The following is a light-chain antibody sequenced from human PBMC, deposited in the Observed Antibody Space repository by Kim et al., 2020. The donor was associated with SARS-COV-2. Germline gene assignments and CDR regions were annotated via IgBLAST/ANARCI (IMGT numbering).Light chain of an antibody. CDR2: FND. J-gene: IGLJ3*02. Sequence: QRVSISCSGNSSNIGKNAVNWYQQFPGKAPKLLIYFNDLLPSGVSDRFSGSKSGTSASLAISGLQSEDEADYYCEAWDDSLNAWVFGGGTQLTVL. CDR1: SSNIGKNA. CDR3: EAWDDSLNAWV. V-gene: IGLV1-36*01.